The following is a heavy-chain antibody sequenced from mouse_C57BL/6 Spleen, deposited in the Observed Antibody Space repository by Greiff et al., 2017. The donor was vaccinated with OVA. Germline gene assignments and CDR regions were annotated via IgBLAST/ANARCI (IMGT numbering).Heavy chain of an antibody. Sequence: EVNVVESGGGLVQPGGSLSLSCAASGFTFTDYYMSWVRQPPGKALEWLGFIRNKANGYTTEYSASVKGRFTISRDNSQSILYLQMNALRAEDSATYYCARYHGNYFYYAMDYWGQGTSVTVSS. J-gene: IGHJ4*01. CDR2: IRNKANGYTT. CDR3: ARYHGNYFYYAMDY. CDR1: GFTFTDYY. D-gene: IGHD2-1*01. V-gene: IGHV7-3*01.